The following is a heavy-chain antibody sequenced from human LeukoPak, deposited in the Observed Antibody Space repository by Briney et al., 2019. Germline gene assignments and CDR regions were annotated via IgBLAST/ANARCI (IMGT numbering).Heavy chain of an antibody. D-gene: IGHD2-2*01. CDR1: GFTFSSYS. CDR3: ARENQGYCSSTSCSYFDS. CDR2: ISSSSSTI. Sequence: PGGSLRLSCAASGFTFSSYSMNWVRQAPGKGLGWVSYISSSSSTIYYVDSVKGRFTISRDNAKNSLYLQVNSLRAEDTAVYYCARENQGYCSSTSCSYFDSWGHGTLVTVSS. V-gene: IGHV3-48*01. J-gene: IGHJ4*01.